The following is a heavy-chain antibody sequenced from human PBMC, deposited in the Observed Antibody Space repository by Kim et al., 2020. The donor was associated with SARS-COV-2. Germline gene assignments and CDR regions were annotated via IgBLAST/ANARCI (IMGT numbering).Heavy chain of an antibody. Sequence: GPFTISRDNSKNTLYLQMNSLRAKDTAVYYCARDRPLLRYFDWSYYYGMDVWGQGTTVTVSS. D-gene: IGHD3-9*01. V-gene: IGHV3-30*01. J-gene: IGHJ6*02. CDR3: ARDRPLLRYFDWSYYYGMDV.